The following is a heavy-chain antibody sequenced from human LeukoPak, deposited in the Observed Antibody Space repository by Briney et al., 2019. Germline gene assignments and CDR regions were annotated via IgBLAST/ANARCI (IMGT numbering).Heavy chain of an antibody. J-gene: IGHJ4*02. CDR2: IYSGGST. CDR1: GFTVSSNY. D-gene: IGHD1-26*01. V-gene: IGHV3-53*01. CDR3: ATDRSGVGATLY. Sequence: GGSLRLSCAASGFTVSSNYMSWVREAGGKGLEWVSVIYSGGSTYYADSVKRRFTISRDNSKNTLYLQMNSLRAEDTAVYYCATDRSGVGATLYWGQGTLVTVSS.